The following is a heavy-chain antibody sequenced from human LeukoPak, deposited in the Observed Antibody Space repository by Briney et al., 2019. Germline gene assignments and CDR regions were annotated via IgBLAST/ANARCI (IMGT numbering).Heavy chain of an antibody. V-gene: IGHV4-39*07. J-gene: IGHJ5*02. CDR1: DGSISTTSYF. CDR2: IYHSGSN. D-gene: IGHD3-10*01. Sequence: SETLSLTCTVSDGSISTTSYFWGWVRQPPGKGLEWHVEIYHSGSNNYNPSLKSPVTISVAKSKNQFSLRLSSVTAADTAVYYCARDLYYYGSGSYYKNDNWFDPWGQGTLVTVSS. CDR3: ARDLYYYGSGSYYKNDNWFDP.